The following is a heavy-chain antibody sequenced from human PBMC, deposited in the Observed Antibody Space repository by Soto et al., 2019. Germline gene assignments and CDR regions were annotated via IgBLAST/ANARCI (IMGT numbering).Heavy chain of an antibody. J-gene: IGHJ4*02. CDR3: ARAGGYGYGEQTFDY. Sequence: QVQLVESGGGVVQPGRSLRLSCAASGFTFSGYAMHWVRQAPGKGLEWVAVIWYDGTNTYYGDSVKGRFTVSRDNSKNTLWLQMSSLRAEDTAVYYCARAGGYGYGEQTFDYWGQGTLFTVSS. CDR2: IWYDGTNT. CDR1: GFTFSGYA. V-gene: IGHV3-33*01. D-gene: IGHD5-18*01.